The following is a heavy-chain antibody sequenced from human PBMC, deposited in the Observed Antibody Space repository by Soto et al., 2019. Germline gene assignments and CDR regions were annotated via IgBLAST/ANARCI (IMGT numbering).Heavy chain of an antibody. CDR2: IWYDGSNK. CDR3: ARASGSGSSDY. Sequence: QVQLVESGGGVVQPGRSLRLSCAASGFTFSSYGMHWVRQAPGKGLEWVAVIWYDGSNKYYADSVKGRFTISRDNSKNTLYLQMNSLRAEDTAVYYCARASGSGSSDYWGQGTLVTVSS. D-gene: IGHD3-10*01. V-gene: IGHV3-33*01. CDR1: GFTFSSYG. J-gene: IGHJ4*02.